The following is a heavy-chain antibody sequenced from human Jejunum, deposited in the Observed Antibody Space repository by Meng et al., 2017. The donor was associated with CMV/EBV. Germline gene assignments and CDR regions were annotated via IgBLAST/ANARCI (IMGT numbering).Heavy chain of an antibody. CDR1: VFILSTYW. D-gene: IGHD2-21*01. V-gene: IGHV3-74*01. J-gene: IGHJ5*02. CDR3: ARSVARYNWFDP. CDR2: INSDGSST. Sequence: ASVFILSTYWIHWVRHAPGKGLEWVSRINSDGSSTSYADSVKGRFTISRDNAKNTLYLQMNSLRGEDTAVYYCARSVARYNWFDPWGQGTRVTVSS.